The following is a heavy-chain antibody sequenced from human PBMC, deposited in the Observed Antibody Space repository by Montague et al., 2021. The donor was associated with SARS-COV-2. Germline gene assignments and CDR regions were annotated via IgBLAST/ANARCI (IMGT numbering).Heavy chain of an antibody. Sequence: SETLSLTCTVSAGSISTNSYYWAWIRQPPGKGLEWIGSISYSGSTYFNPSLESRLTMSVDTSKNHFSLKLSSVTAADTAVYYCARLWDFYGSGSHKNSWFDPWGQGTRVTVSS. CDR1: AGSISTNSYY. J-gene: IGHJ5*02. V-gene: IGHV4-39*02. D-gene: IGHD3-10*01. CDR3: ARLWDFYGSGSHKNSWFDP. CDR2: ISYSGST.